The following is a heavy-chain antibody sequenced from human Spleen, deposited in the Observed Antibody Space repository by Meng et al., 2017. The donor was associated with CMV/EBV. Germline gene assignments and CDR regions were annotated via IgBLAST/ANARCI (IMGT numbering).Heavy chain of an antibody. CDR3: ARGGRRELHDY. Sequence: SCKASGGTSSSHTVNGVRQAHGQGLEWMGIINPSGSSTSYAQKFQGRVTMTWDTSTSTVYMELSSLRSEDTAVYYCARGGRRELHDYWGQGTLVTVSS. J-gene: IGHJ4*02. D-gene: IGHD1-26*01. V-gene: IGHV1-46*01. CDR2: INPSGSST. CDR1: GGTSSSHT.